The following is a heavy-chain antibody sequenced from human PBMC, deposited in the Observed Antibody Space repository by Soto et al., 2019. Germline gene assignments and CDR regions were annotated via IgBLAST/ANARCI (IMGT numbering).Heavy chain of an antibody. CDR3: ARDQRGNSGGYSYGYWFDP. CDR1: GFTFSSYS. V-gene: IGHV3-21*01. J-gene: IGHJ5*02. Sequence: GGSLRLSCAASGFTFSSYSMNWVRQAPGKGLEWVSSISSSSYIYYADSVKGRFTISRDNAKNSLYLQMNSLRAEDTAVYYCARDQRGNSGGYSYGYWFDPWGQGTLVTVSS. D-gene: IGHD5-18*01. CDR2: ISSSSYI.